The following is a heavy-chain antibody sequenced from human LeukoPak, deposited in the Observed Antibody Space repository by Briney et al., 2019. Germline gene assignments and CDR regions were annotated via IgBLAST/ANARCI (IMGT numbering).Heavy chain of an antibody. CDR2: IYYSGST. CDR3: ARRDYYGSGSYSY. CDR1: GGSISSDY. Sequence: SETLSLTCTVSGGSISSDYWSWIRQPPGEGLEWIGYIYYSGSTNYNPSLKSRVTISVDTSKNQFSMKLSSVTAADTAVYYCARRDYYGSGSYSYWGQGTLVTVSS. V-gene: IGHV4-59*01. J-gene: IGHJ4*02. D-gene: IGHD3-10*01.